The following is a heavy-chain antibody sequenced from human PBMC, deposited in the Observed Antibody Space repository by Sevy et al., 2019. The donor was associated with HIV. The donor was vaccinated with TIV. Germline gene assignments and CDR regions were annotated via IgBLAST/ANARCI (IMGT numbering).Heavy chain of an antibody. D-gene: IGHD2-21*02. Sequence: ASVKVSCKASGGILNNYGMNWVRQAPGQGLEWMGGIIPSVGIASYAQKIQGRAAITADESTSTMYLEVGRLRSDDTAVYFCASVQPCGGDCYVFDTWGQGTLVTVSS. CDR3: ASVQPCGGDCYVFDT. CDR1: GGILNNYG. V-gene: IGHV1-69*10. J-gene: IGHJ4*02. CDR2: IIPSVGIA.